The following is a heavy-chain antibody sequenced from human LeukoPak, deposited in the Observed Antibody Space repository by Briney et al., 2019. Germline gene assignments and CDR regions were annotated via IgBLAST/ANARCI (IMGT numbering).Heavy chain of an antibody. D-gene: IGHD3-10*01. CDR3: ARDTYGSGSYADY. Sequence: PSETLSLTCAVSGASISSNWWNWVRQPPGKGLEWIGEIHHSGSANYNPSLKSRVTISLDTSENHFSLRLSSVTAADTAVYYCARDTYGSGSYADYWGQGTLVTVSS. CDR2: IHHSGSA. V-gene: IGHV4-4*02. CDR1: GASISSNW. J-gene: IGHJ4*02.